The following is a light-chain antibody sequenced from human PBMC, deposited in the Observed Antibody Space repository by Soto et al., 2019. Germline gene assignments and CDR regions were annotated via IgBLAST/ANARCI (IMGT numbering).Light chain of an antibody. J-gene: IGLJ1*01. CDR1: SSDVGGYNY. Sequence: QSALTQPASVSGSPGQSITISCTGTSSDVGGYNYVSWYQQHPGKAPKHMIYEVSNRPSGVSNRFSGSKSGNTASLTISGLQAEDEADYYCSSYTSSSTLVFGTGTELTVL. CDR3: SSYTSSSTLV. V-gene: IGLV2-14*01. CDR2: EVS.